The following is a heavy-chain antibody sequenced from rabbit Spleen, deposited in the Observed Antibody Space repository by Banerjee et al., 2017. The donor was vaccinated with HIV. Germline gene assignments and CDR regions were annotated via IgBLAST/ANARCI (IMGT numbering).Heavy chain of an antibody. V-gene: IGHV1S45*01. CDR3: ARDLTGVIGWNFGW. D-gene: IGHD1-1*01. J-gene: IGHJ4*01. CDR1: GFSFSSYG. CDR2: IYTSSSST. Sequence: QEQLVESGGGLVQPGGSLTLTCTASGFSFSSYGVSWVRQAPGKGLEWIACIYTSSSSTWYASWAKGRFTFSKTSSTTVTLQMTSLTAADTATYFCARDLTGVIGWNFGWWGPGTLVTVS.